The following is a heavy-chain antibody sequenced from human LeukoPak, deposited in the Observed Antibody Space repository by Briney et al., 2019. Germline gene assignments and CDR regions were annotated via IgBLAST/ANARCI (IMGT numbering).Heavy chain of an antibody. Sequence: SETLSLTCTVSGGSISSYYWSWIRQPPGKGLEWIGYIYYSGSTNYNPSLKSRVTISVDTSKNQFSLKLTSLTAADTAVYYCARHDGYCSGGSCRLYYFDYWGQGTLVTVSS. V-gene: IGHV4-59*01. CDR3: ARHDGYCSGGSCRLYYFDY. CDR2: IYYSGST. D-gene: IGHD2-15*01. J-gene: IGHJ4*02. CDR1: GGSISSYY.